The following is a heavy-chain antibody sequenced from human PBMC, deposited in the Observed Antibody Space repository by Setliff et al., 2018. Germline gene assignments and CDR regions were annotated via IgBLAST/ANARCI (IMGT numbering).Heavy chain of an antibody. V-gene: IGHV1-18*01. CDR2: INVSGGSA. Sequence: VASVKVSCKASNYPFDNYGIAWVRQAPGQGLEWMGLINVSGGSASYEQKFQGRVAMTTDTSTSTAYMELRSLRSDDSAVYYCARINLYVSSGHYYAPDYWGREPWSPSPQ. CDR1: NYPFDNYG. J-gene: IGHJ4*02. D-gene: IGHD3-22*01. CDR3: ARINLYVSSGHYYAPDY.